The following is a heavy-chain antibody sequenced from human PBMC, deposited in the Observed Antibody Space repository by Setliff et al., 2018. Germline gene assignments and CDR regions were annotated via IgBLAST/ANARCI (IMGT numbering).Heavy chain of an antibody. Sequence: ASVKVSCKASGYSFTSNDINWVRQATGQGPEWMGWLNPSSGNTGYAPKFQGRVTITRSTSLSTAYMELSSLRSENTAIYYCARAHSGSDFHDPFDIWGQGTMVTVSS. J-gene: IGHJ3*02. D-gene: IGHD1-26*01. CDR3: ARAHSGSDFHDPFDI. V-gene: IGHV1-8*03. CDR2: LNPSSGNT. CDR1: GYSFTSND.